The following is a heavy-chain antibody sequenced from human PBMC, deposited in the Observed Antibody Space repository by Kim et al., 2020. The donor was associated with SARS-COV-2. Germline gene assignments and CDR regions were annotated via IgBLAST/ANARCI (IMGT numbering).Heavy chain of an antibody. V-gene: IGHV3-30*03. CDR1: GFTFSSYG. CDR3: ARASYGSGRYCLDY. J-gene: IGHJ4*02. CDR2: ISYDGSNK. Sequence: GGSLRLSCAASGFTFSSYGMHWVRQAPGKGLEWVAVISYDGSNKYYAESVKGRFTISRDNSKNTLYLQMNSLRAEDTAVYYCARASYGSGRYCLDYSGQGTLVSFSS. D-gene: IGHD3-10*01.